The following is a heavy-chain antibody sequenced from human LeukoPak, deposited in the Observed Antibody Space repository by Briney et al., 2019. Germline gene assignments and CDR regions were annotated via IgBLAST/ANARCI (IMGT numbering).Heavy chain of an antibody. J-gene: IGHJ6*02. V-gene: IGHV3-7*03. CDR1: GFTFSSCW. D-gene: IGHD3-16*01. Sequence: GGSLRLSCAASGFTFSSCWMNWARQAPGKGLEWVASINHNGNVNYYVDSVKGRFTISRDNAKNSLYLQMSNLRAEDTAVYFCARGGGLDVWGQGATVTVSS. CDR2: INHNGNVN. CDR3: ARGGGLDV.